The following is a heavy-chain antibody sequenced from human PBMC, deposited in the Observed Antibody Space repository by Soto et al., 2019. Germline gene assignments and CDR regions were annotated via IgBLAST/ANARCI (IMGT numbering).Heavy chain of an antibody. D-gene: IGHD3-10*01. CDR1: GGSISSSNW. Sequence: QVQLQESGPGLVKPSGTLSLTCAVSGGSISSSNWWSWVRQPPGKGLEWIGEIYHSGNTNYNPTLKSRVTMAVDTSRTQFSRKLSAVTAADTAVYYCARRWGEGRVDYWGQGTLVTVSS. J-gene: IGHJ4*02. V-gene: IGHV4-4*02. CDR2: IYHSGNT. CDR3: ARRWGEGRVDY.